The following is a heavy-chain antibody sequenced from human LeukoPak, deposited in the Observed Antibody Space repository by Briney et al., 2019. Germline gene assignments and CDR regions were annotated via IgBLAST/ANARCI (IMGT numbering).Heavy chain of an antibody. CDR1: GFTFSSYA. V-gene: IGHV3-23*01. Sequence: TGGPLRLSCAASGFTFSSYAMSWVRQAPGGGLEWVSAISGSGDTTYHADSVKGRFTISRDNSENRLSLQMDSLRAEDTAVYFCAKDTTAWWYHRAYMDVWGKGTTVTVSS. CDR2: ISGSGDTT. J-gene: IGHJ6*03. D-gene: IGHD2-15*01. CDR3: AKDTTAWWYHRAYMDV.